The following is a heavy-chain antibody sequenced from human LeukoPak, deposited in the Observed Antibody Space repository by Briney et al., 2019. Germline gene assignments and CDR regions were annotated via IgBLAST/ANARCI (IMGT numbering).Heavy chain of an antibody. CDR3: AREGYIAAAGTENWFDP. CDR2: MNPNSGNT. CDR1: GYTFTSYD. Sequence: ASVKVSCKASGYTFTSYDINWVRQATGQGLEWMGWMNPNSGNTGYAQKFQGRVTMTRNTSISTAYMELSSLRPEDTAVYYCAREGYIAAAGTENWFDPWGQGTLVTVSS. J-gene: IGHJ5*02. D-gene: IGHD6-13*01. V-gene: IGHV1-8*01.